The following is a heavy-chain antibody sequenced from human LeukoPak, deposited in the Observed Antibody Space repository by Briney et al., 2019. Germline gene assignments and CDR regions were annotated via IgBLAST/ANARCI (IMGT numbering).Heavy chain of an antibody. CDR3: ARREPSGRYYIN. V-gene: IGHV3-53*01. J-gene: IGHJ4*02. CDR2: NSSGST. CDR1: GFTVSSNY. Sequence: PGGSLRLSCAASGFTVSSNYMGWVRQAPGKGLEWVSVNSSGSTYYADSVKGRFTISRDNSKNTLYLQMNSLRAEDTAVYYCARREPSGRYYINWGQGTLVTVSS. D-gene: IGHD1-26*01.